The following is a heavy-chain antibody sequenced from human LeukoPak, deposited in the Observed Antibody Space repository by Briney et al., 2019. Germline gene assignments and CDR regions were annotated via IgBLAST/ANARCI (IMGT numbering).Heavy chain of an antibody. CDR2: ISSSSYI. Sequence: GGSLRLSCAASGFTFSSYSMNWVRQAPGKGLEWVSSISSSSYIYYADSVKGRFTISRDNAKNSLYLQMNSLRAEDTAVYYCAGADCSGGSCYHNWGQGALVTVSS. D-gene: IGHD2-15*01. CDR1: GFTFSSYS. V-gene: IGHV3-21*01. CDR3: AGADCSGGSCYHN. J-gene: IGHJ4*02.